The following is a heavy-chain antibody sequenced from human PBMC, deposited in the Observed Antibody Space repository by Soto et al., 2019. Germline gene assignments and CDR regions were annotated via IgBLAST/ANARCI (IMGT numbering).Heavy chain of an antibody. J-gene: IGHJ6*02. CDR1: GYTFTSYG. CDR2: ISAYNGNT. D-gene: IGHD3-10*01. V-gene: IGHV1-18*01. CDR3: VRDWAPSYYGSAGPPYYYGMDV. Sequence: QVQLVQSGAEVKKPGATVKVSCKASGYTFTSYGISWVRQAPGQGLEWMGWISAYNGNTNYAQKLQGRVTMTTDTSTSTAYMELRSLRSDDTAVYYCVRDWAPSYYGSAGPPYYYGMDVWGQGTTVTVSS.